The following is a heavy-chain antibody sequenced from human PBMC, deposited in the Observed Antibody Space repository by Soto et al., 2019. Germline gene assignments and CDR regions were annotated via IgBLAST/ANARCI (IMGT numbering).Heavy chain of an antibody. CDR2: IYYSGST. CDR3: ARGELPSGYYFDY. J-gene: IGHJ4*02. V-gene: IGHV4-61*01. Sequence: SETLSLTCTFSGGSVISGSYYWSWIRQPPGKGLEWIGYIYYSGSTNYNPSLKSRVTISVDTSKNQFSLKLSSVTAADTAVYYCARGELPSGYYFDYWGQGTLVTVSS. D-gene: IGHD1-26*01. CDR1: GGSVISGSYY.